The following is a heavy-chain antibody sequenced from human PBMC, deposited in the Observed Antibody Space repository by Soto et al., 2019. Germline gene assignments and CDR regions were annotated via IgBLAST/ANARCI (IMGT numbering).Heavy chain of an antibody. D-gene: IGHD2-21*02. Sequence: SLRLSCAASGFTFGSYAMHWVRQAPGKGLEWVAVISYDGSNKYYADSVKGRFTISRDNSKNTLYLQMNSLRAEDTAVYYCAREDCGGDCYYYYGMDVWGQGTTVTVSS. CDR3: AREDCGGDCYYYYGMDV. CDR2: ISYDGSNK. CDR1: GFTFGSYA. V-gene: IGHV3-30-3*01. J-gene: IGHJ6*02.